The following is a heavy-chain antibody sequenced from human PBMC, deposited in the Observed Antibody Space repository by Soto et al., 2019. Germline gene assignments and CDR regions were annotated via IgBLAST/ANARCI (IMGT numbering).Heavy chain of an antibody. V-gene: IGHV3-23*01. CDR2: ISGSGGST. CDR1: GFTFSSYA. D-gene: IGHD1-26*01. J-gene: IGHJ6*02. CDR3: AKDLRALPIVGATTTRRRYYYYGMDV. Sequence: GGSLRLSCAASGFTFSSYAMSWVRQAPGKGLEWVSAISGSGGSTYYADSVKGRFTISRDNSKNTLYLQMNSLRAEDTAVYYCAKDLRALPIVGATTTRRRYYYYGMDVWGQGTTVTVSS.